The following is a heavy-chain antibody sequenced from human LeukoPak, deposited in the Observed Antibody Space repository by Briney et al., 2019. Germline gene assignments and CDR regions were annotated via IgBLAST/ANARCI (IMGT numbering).Heavy chain of an antibody. D-gene: IGHD2-2*01. Sequence: GGSLRLSCAASGFTFSSYSMNWVRQAPGKGLEWVSSISSSSSYIYYADSVKGRFTISRDNAKNSLYLQMNSLRAEDTAVYYCARGLGYCSSTSCYDNDAFDIWGQGTMVTVSS. CDR1: GFTFSSYS. J-gene: IGHJ3*02. CDR3: ARGLGYCSSTSCYDNDAFDI. V-gene: IGHV3-21*01. CDR2: ISSSSSYI.